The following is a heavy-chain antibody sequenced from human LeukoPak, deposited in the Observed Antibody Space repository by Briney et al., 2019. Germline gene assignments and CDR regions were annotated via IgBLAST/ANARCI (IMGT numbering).Heavy chain of an antibody. CDR1: GASISSSSYY. Sequence: PSETLSLTCTVSGASISSSSYYWGWIRQPPGKGLESIGSMYYSGGTYYNPSLKSRVTLSVDTSKNQLFLKLSSVTAADTAVYYCARHDFWSGNYGENYFDYWGQGTLVTVSS. V-gene: IGHV4-39*01. D-gene: IGHD3-3*01. J-gene: IGHJ4*02. CDR2: MYYSGGT. CDR3: ARHDFWSGNYGENYFDY.